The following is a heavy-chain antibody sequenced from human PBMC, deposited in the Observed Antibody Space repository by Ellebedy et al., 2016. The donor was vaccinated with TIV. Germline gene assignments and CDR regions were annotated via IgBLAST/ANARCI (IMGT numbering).Heavy chain of an antibody. Sequence: MPSETLSLTCTVSGGSISSTSYYWGWMRHPPGKGLEWIGAIYYRGSTYYNPSLVSRVTISVDTSKNQFSLRLTSVTAADTAVYYCARGEGSGYPIDSWGQGTLVTVSS. J-gene: IGHJ4*02. D-gene: IGHD3-22*01. CDR2: IYYRGST. CDR3: ARGEGSGYPIDS. CDR1: GGSISSTSYY. V-gene: IGHV4-39*07.